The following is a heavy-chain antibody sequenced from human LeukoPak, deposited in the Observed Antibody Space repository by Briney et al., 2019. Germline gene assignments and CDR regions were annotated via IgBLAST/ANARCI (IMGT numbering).Heavy chain of an antibody. Sequence: SETLSLTCTVSGGSISSSRFYWGWIRQPPGKGLEYIGSIYYSGSTYYNPSLKSRVTISVDTSKNQFSLRLTSVTAADTALYYCAKTRSNSLYSGSLVWFDYWGQGTLVTVSS. D-gene: IGHD1-26*01. CDR3: AKTRSNSLYSGSLVWFDY. CDR2: IYYSGST. CDR1: GGSISSSRFY. J-gene: IGHJ4*02. V-gene: IGHV4-39*07.